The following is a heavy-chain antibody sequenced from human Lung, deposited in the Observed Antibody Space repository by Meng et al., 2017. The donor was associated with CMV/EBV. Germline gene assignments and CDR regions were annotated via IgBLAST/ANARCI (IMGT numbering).Heavy chain of an antibody. J-gene: IGHJ6*02. Sequence: SXTXSLXCAVYGGXFSGYYWSWIRQSPGKGLEWIGEINHTGSTNYNPSLRSRVTISVDTSKNQFSLKLNSVTAADTAVYYCARRGKPTAMFTFGPPRYHYGLDVWXQGTXVTVSS. D-gene: IGHD5-18*01. CDR1: GGXFSGYY. CDR2: INHTGST. CDR3: ARRGKPTAMFTFGPPRYHYGLDV. V-gene: IGHV4-34*01.